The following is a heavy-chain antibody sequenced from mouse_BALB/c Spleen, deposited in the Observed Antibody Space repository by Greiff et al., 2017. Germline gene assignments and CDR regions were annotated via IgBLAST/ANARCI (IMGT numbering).Heavy chain of an antibody. CDR3: ARRSYGSSYLYFDY. D-gene: IGHD1-1*01. Sequence: EVKLVESGGGLVKLGGSLKLSCAASGFTFSSYYMSWVRQTPEKRLELVAAINSNGGSTYYPDTVKGRFTISRDNAKNTLYLQMSSLKSEDTALYYCARRSYGSSYLYFDYWGQGTTLTVSS. V-gene: IGHV5-6-2*01. CDR1: GFTFSSYY. J-gene: IGHJ2*01. CDR2: INSNGGST.